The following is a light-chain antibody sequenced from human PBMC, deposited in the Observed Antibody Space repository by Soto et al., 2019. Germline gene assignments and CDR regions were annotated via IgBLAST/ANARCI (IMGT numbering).Light chain of an antibody. J-gene: IGKJ2*01. CDR3: QQYDNLPPYT. Sequence: DIQMTQSPSSLSASVGDRVTITCQASQDISNYLNWYQQKPGKAPKLLIYDASNLETGVPSRFSGSGSGTDFTFTISSRQPEDMATYDWQQYDNLPPYTFGQGTKLEIK. CDR1: QDISNY. V-gene: IGKV1-33*01. CDR2: DAS.